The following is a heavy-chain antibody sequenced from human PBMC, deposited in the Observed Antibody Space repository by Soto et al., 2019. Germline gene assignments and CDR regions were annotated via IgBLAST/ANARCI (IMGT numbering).Heavy chain of an antibody. CDR1: GGSFSDYA. J-gene: IGHJ4*02. D-gene: IGHD2-15*01. V-gene: IGHV1-69*06. Sequence: QVQLVQSGTEVKKPGSSVRVSCKVSGGSFSDYAITWVRQAPGQGLEWMGGIIPKFPTGEYAKKFQGTVKIAADKSTSIVYLEVSSLRHEDTAVYYCARDGVRGGWYYFDLWGQGTQVSVSS. CDR3: ARDGVRGGWYYFDL. CDR2: IIPKFPTG.